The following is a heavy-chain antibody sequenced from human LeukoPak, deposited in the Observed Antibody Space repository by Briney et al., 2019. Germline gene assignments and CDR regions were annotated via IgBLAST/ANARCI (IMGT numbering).Heavy chain of an antibody. Sequence: PGGSLRLSCAASGFTFSSYGMHWVRQAPGKGLVWVAVISYDGSNKYYADSVKGRFTISRDNSKNTLYLQMNSLRAEDTAVYYCAKDSRSAAVYYYRGMDVWGKGPT. V-gene: IGHV3-30*18. D-gene: IGHD6-25*01. CDR3: AKDSRSAAVYYYRGMDV. J-gene: IGHJ6*04. CDR2: ISYDGSNK. CDR1: GFTFSSYG.